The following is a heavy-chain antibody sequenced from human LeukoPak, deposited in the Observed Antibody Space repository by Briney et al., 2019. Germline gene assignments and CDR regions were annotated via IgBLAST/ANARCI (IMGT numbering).Heavy chain of an antibody. Sequence: ASVKVSCKASGYTFTGYYMHWVRQAPGQGLEWMGWINPNSGGTNYAQKFQGRVTMTRGTSISTAYMELSRLRSDDTAVYYCARRCSGGSCIFDYWGQGTLVTVSS. D-gene: IGHD2-15*01. CDR1: GYTFTGYY. V-gene: IGHV1-2*02. CDR3: ARRCSGGSCIFDY. J-gene: IGHJ4*02. CDR2: INPNSGGT.